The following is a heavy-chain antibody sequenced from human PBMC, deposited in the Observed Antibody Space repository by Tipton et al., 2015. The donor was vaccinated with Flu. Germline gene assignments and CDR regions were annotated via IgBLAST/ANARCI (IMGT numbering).Heavy chain of an antibody. V-gene: IGHV3-20*04. J-gene: IGHJ6*02. CDR2: SNWNGGIT. CDR1: GFNLDDFG. CDR3: ARASGHSPVPHDFYYGFDV. D-gene: IGHD2-21*01. Sequence: SLRLSCAASGFNLDDFGMIWVRQAPGKGLEWISGSNWNGGITNYAGSVKGRFTISRDNAKNTLYLHMNSLRAEDTALYYCARASGHSPVPHDFYYGFDVWGQGTTVTVSS.